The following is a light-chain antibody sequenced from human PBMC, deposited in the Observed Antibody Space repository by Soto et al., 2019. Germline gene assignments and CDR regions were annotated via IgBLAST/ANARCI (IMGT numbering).Light chain of an antibody. CDR3: QQYDNWPLT. CDR2: GAS. Sequence: EIVMTQSPATLSVSPGERATLSCRASQSVSSNLAWYQQKPGQAPRLLIHGASTRATGIPARFSGSGSGTDFTLTISSLQSEDSAVYCCQQYDNWPLTFGGGTKVDIK. V-gene: IGKV3-15*01. J-gene: IGKJ4*01. CDR1: QSVSSN.